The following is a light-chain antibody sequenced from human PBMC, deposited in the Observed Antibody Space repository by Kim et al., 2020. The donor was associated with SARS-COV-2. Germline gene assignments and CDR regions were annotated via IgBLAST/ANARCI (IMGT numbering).Light chain of an antibody. CDR3: CSYADSNTYV. J-gene: IGLJ1*01. Sequence: QSALTQPASVSGSPGQSITISCTGTSSDVGSYNLVSWYQQHPGKAPKLMIYEVSKRPSGVSNRFSGSKSGNTASLTISGLQAEDEADYYCCSYADSNTYVFGTGTKVTVL. V-gene: IGLV2-23*02. CDR1: SSDVGSYNL. CDR2: EVS.